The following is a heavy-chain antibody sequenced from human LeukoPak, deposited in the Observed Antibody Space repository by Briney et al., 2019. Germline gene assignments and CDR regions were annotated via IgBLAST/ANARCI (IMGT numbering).Heavy chain of an antibody. CDR2: IYSSGST. D-gene: IGHD2-21*02. J-gene: IGHJ4*02. CDR3: ARDVYCGGDCSYFDS. CDR1: GGSISSSSYY. Sequence: SETLSLTCTVSGGSISSSSYYWSWTRQPPGKGLEWIGYIYSSGSTNYNLSLKSRVTLSLDTSRNQFPLKLTPVTAADTAVYYCARDVYCGGDCSYFDSWGQGTLVTVSS. V-gene: IGHV4-61*01.